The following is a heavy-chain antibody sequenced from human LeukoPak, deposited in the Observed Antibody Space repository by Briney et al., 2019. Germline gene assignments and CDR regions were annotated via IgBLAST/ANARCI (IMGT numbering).Heavy chain of an antibody. CDR3: ATDPKVRGVIIPPTGYYYGMDV. D-gene: IGHD3-10*01. Sequence: PSETLSLTCAVYGGSFSGYYWSWIRQPPGKGLEWIGEINHSGSTNYNPSLKSRVTISVDTSKNQFSLKLSSVTAADTAVYYCATDPKVRGVIIPPTGYYYGMDVWGQGTTVTVSS. CDR1: GGSFSGYY. CDR2: INHSGST. V-gene: IGHV4-34*01. J-gene: IGHJ6*02.